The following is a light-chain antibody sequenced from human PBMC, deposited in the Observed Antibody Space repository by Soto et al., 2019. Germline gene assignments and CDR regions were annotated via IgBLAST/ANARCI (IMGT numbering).Light chain of an antibody. CDR1: QSLLHSNGYNY. Sequence: DIVMTQSPLSLPVTPGEPASISCRSSQSLLHSNGYNYLDWYLQTLGHSPQLLIYLGSNRASGVPDRFSGSGSGTDFTLKISRVEAEDVGVYYCMQALQTPLTFGGGTKVEIK. J-gene: IGKJ4*01. CDR3: MQALQTPLT. V-gene: IGKV2-28*01. CDR2: LGS.